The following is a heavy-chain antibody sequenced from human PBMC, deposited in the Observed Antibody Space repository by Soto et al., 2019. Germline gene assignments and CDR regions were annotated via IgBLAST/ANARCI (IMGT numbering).Heavy chain of an antibody. V-gene: IGHV1-3*01. J-gene: IGHJ6*02. Sequence: ASVKVSCKASGYTFTSYAMHWVRQAPGQRLEWMGWINAGNGNTKYSQKFQGRVTITRDTSASTAYMELSSLRSEDTAVYYCASFDSSDYYYYGMDVWGQGTTVTVSS. CDR3: ASFDSSDYYYYGMDV. D-gene: IGHD3-22*01. CDR1: GYTFTSYA. CDR2: INAGNGNT.